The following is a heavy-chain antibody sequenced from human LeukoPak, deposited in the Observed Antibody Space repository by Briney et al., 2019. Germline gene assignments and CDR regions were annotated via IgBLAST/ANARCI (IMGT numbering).Heavy chain of an antibody. Sequence: SETLSLTCTVSGGSISSYYWSWIRQPPGKGLEWIGSIYHSGSTYYNPSLKSRVTISVDTSKNQFSLKLSSVTAADTAVYYCAREGRYSSGWFDPWGQGTLVTVSS. CDR3: AREGRYSSGWFDP. CDR1: GGSISSYY. D-gene: IGHD3-9*01. J-gene: IGHJ5*02. CDR2: IYHSGST. V-gene: IGHV4-59*12.